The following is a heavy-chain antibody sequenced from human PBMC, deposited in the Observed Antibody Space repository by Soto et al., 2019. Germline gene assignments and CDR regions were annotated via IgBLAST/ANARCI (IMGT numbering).Heavy chain of an antibody. CDR2: IYYSGST. CDR1: GGSISSGCYY. J-gene: IGHJ4*02. V-gene: IGHV4-31*03. CDR3: ARYSRTMVRGPYFDY. Sequence: PSETLSLTCTVSGGSISSGCYYLSWIRKHPGKGLEWIGYIYYSGSTYYNPSLKSRVTISVDTSKNQFSLKLSSVTAADTAVYYCARYSRTMVRGPYFDYWGQGTLVTVSS. D-gene: IGHD3-10*01.